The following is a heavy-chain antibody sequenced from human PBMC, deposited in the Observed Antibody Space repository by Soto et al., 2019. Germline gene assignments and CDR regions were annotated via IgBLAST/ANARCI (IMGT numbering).Heavy chain of an antibody. CDR2: ISSSSSYI. Sequence: GGSLRLSCAASGFTFSSYSMNWVRQAPGKGLEWVSSISSSSSYIYYADSVKGRFTISRDNAKNSLYLQMNSPRAEDTAVYYCARDWTAAGTFPYWGQGTLVTV. CDR1: GFTFSSYS. D-gene: IGHD6-13*01. CDR3: ARDWTAAGTFPY. J-gene: IGHJ4*02. V-gene: IGHV3-21*01.